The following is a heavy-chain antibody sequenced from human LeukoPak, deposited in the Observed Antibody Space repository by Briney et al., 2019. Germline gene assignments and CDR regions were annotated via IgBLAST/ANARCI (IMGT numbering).Heavy chain of an antibody. Sequence: SETLSLTCTVSGGSISSYYWSWIRQPPGKGLEWIGEINHSGSTNYNPSLKSRVTISVDTSKNQFSLKLSSVTAADTAVYYCARQGRYGYSSSWYVVRYYYYMDVWGKGTTVTISS. CDR2: INHSGST. V-gene: IGHV4-34*01. CDR1: GGSISSYY. D-gene: IGHD6-13*01. J-gene: IGHJ6*03. CDR3: ARQGRYGYSSSWYVVRYYYYMDV.